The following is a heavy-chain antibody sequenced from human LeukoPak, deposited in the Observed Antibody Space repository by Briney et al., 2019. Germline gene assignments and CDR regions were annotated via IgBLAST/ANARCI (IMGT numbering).Heavy chain of an antibody. Sequence: SETLSLTCAVYGGSFSGYYWSGIRQPPGKGLEWIGEINHSGSTNYNPSLKSRVTISVDTSKNQFSLKLSSVTAADTAVYYCAVSSGWYRYYFDYWGQGTLVTVSS. CDR2: INHSGST. D-gene: IGHD6-19*01. CDR3: AVSSGWYRYYFDY. V-gene: IGHV4-34*01. J-gene: IGHJ4*02. CDR1: GGSFSGYY.